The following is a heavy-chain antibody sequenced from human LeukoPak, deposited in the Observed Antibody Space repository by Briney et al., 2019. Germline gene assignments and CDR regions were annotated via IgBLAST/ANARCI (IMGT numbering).Heavy chain of an antibody. D-gene: IGHD4-17*01. V-gene: IGHV3-23*01. Sequence: GGSLRLSCAASGFTFSSYGMSWVRQAPGKGLEWVSAISGSGGSTYYADSVKGRFTISRDNSKNTLYLQMNSLRAEDTAVYYCAKDLWSTVTTVAFDYWGQGTLVTVSS. J-gene: IGHJ4*02. CDR1: GFTFSSYG. CDR2: ISGSGGST. CDR3: AKDLWSTVTTVAFDY.